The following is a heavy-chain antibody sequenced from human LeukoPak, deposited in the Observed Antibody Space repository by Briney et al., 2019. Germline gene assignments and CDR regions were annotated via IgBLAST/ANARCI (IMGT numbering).Heavy chain of an antibody. D-gene: IGHD3-10*01. CDR3: ARLLWFGELSYYYYYGMDV. J-gene: IGHJ6*02. Sequence: PSETLSLTCTVSGGSISSSSYYWGWIRQPPGKGLGWIGSIYYSGSTYYNPSLKSRVTISVDTSKNQFSLKLSSVTAADTAVYYCARLLWFGELSYYYYYGMDVWGQGTTVTVSS. CDR2: IYYSGST. V-gene: IGHV4-39*01. CDR1: GGSISSSSYY.